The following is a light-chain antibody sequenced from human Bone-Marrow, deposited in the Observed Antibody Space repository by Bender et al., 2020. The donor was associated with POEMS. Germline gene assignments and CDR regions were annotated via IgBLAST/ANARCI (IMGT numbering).Light chain of an antibody. V-gene: IGLV2-14*02. CDR1: SRDVGNYNF. CDR3: SSYTSSSRV. CDR2: DVS. Sequence: QSALTQPASVSGSPGQSITISCTGTSRDVGNYNFVSWYQQYPGKAPKLMVYDVSNRPSGVSNRFSGSKSGNTASLTISGLQAEDEADYYCSSYTSSSRVFGGGTKLTVL. J-gene: IGLJ3*02.